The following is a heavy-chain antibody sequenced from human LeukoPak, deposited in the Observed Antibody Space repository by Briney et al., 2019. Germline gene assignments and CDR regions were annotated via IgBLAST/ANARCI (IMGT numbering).Heavy chain of an antibody. CDR1: GFTFSTYD. CDR3: ARDHKENWGIDY. D-gene: IGHD7-27*01. CDR2: ISYDGSNT. V-gene: IGHV3-30*04. J-gene: IGHJ4*02. Sequence: GSLRLSCAASGFTFSTYDMNWVRQAPGKGLEWMALISYDGSNTYYADSVKGRFTISRDNSKNTLYLQMNSLRAEDTALYYCARDHKENWGIDYWGQGTLVTVSS.